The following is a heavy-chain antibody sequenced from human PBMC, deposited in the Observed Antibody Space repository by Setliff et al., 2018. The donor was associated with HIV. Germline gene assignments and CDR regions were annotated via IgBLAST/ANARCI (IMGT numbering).Heavy chain of an antibody. CDR1: GGSASNSRYY. Sequence: SETLSLTCTVSGGSASNSRYYWAWIRQPPGKGLEYIGSIHYNEKTYYNPSLKSRVTISIDTSKNQFSLNLTSVTAADTAVYYCASRIYYYDSNNFLREEGFNPWGQGTLVTVSS. V-gene: IGHV4-39*01. CDR2: IHYNEKT. CDR3: ASRIYYYDSNNFLREEGFNP. J-gene: IGHJ5*02. D-gene: IGHD3-22*01.